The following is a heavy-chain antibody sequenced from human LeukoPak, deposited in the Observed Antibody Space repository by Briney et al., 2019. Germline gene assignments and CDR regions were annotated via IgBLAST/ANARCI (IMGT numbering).Heavy chain of an antibody. Sequence: SETLSLTCTVSGGSISSGGYCWSWIRQHPGKGLEWIGYIYYSGSTYYNPSLKSRVTISVDTSKNQFSLKLSSVTAADTAVYYCARERGVPYYYDSSGYDRTFDYWGQGTLVTVSS. CDR2: IYYSGST. J-gene: IGHJ4*02. V-gene: IGHV4-31*03. CDR3: ARERGVPYYYDSSGYDRTFDY. CDR1: GGSISSGGYC. D-gene: IGHD3-22*01.